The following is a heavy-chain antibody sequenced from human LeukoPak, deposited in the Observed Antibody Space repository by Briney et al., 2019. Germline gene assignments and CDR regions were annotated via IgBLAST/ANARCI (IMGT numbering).Heavy chain of an antibody. CDR1: GFTFSDHY. CDR2: TRNKANSYTT. CDR3: ARGLFDSRGYKFTGY. V-gene: IGHV3-72*01. D-gene: IGHD3-22*01. J-gene: IGHJ4*02. Sequence: PGGSLRLSCAASGFTFSDHYMDWVRQAPGKGLEWVGRTRNKANSYTTEYAASVKGRFTISRDDSKSSLYLQMNSLKTEDTAVYYCARGLFDSRGYKFTGYWGQGTLVTVSS.